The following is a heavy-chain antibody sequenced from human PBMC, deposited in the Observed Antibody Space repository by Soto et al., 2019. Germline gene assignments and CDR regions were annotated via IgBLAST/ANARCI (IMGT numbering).Heavy chain of an antibody. V-gene: IGHV1-69*01. CDR3: ARHIRGYSGYDYEGDYYYYGMDV. CDR1: GGTFSSYA. Sequence: QVPLVQSGAEVKKPGSSVKVSCKASGGTFSSYAISWVRQAPGQGLEWMGGIIPIFGTANYAQKFQGRVTITADESTSTAYMELSSLRSEDTAVYYCARHIRGYSGYDYEGDYYYYGMDVWGQGTTVTVSS. J-gene: IGHJ6*02. D-gene: IGHD5-12*01. CDR2: IIPIFGTA.